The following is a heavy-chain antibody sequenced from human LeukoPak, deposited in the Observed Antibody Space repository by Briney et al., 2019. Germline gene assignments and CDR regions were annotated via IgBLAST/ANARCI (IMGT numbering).Heavy chain of an antibody. CDR3: ARHQLAPVYYFDH. D-gene: IGHD6-13*01. Sequence: SETLSLTCTVSGGSISSYYWSWIRQPPGKGLEWIGYIYYSGSTNYNPSLKSRVTISVDTSKNQFSLKLSSVTAADTAVYYCARHQLAPVYYFDHWGQGTLVTVSS. V-gene: IGHV4-59*08. J-gene: IGHJ4*02. CDR2: IYYSGST. CDR1: GGSISSYY.